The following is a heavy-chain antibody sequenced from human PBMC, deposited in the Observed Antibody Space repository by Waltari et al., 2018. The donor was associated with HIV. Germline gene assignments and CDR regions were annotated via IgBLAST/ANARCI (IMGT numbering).Heavy chain of an antibody. J-gene: IGHJ5*02. CDR2: INPNRGGT. CDR1: GYTFTGYY. Sequence: QVQLVQSGAEVKKPGASVKVSCKASGYTFTGYYIHWVRQAPGPGLEWMGWINPNRGGTNYAQKFQGRVTMTRDTSISTAYIELSRLRSDDTAVYYCAREKNDFWSGSRNWFDPWGQGTLVTVSS. V-gene: IGHV1-2*02. D-gene: IGHD3-3*01. CDR3: AREKNDFWSGSRNWFDP.